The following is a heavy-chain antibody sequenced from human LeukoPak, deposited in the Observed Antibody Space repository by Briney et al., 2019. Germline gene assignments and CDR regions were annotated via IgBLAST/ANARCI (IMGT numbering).Heavy chain of an antibody. J-gene: IGHJ4*02. D-gene: IGHD2-15*01. CDR2: IYSDGST. Sequence: GGSLRLSRAASGFTVSTNYMNWVRQAPGKGLEWVSIIYSDGSTYYADSVKGRFTISRDNSKNTLYFQMNSLRAEDTAVYYCAKDGRYCSGGRCYSDYGGFDFWGQGTLVTVSS. CDR3: AKDGRYCSGGRCYSDYGGFDF. CDR1: GFTVSTNY. V-gene: IGHV3-66*01.